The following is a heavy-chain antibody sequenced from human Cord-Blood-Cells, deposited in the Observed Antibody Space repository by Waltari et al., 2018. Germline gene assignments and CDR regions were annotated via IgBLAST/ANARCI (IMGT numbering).Heavy chain of an antibody. V-gene: IGHV3-66*01. J-gene: IGHJ1*01. CDR3: ARGEYSSSHIQH. CDR1: GFTVSSNY. D-gene: IGHD6-6*01. CDR2: IYSGGST. Sequence: EVQLVESGGGWVQPGGSLRLSCAASGFTVSSNYMSWVRQAPGKGLEWVSVIYSGGSTYYADSVKGRFTISRDNSKNTLYLQMNSPRAEDTAVYYCARGEYSSSHIQHWGQGTLVTVSS.